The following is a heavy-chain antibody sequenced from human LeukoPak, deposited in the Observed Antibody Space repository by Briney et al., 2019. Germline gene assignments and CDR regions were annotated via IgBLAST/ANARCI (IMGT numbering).Heavy chain of an antibody. V-gene: IGHV1-2*02. CDR2: IKPNNGGI. D-gene: IGHD3-10*01. Sequence: ASVKVSCKASGYTFTGYYMHWVRQAPGQGLEWMGWIKPNNGGIKYAQNFQGRVTMTRDTSISTAYMELDRLRFDDTAVYYCARDSGEVPDYWGQGTLVTVSS. CDR3: ARDSGEVPDY. CDR1: GYTFTGYY. J-gene: IGHJ4*02.